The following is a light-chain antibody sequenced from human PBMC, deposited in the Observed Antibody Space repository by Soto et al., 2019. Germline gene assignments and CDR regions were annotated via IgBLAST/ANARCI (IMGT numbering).Light chain of an antibody. CDR3: QQRNVWPPVT. J-gene: IGKJ5*01. CDR2: GAF. V-gene: IGKV3-11*01. Sequence: ILLTQSPATLSLSPGERATLSCRASPSVTNFLAWYQQKPGQAPSLLIYGAFNRATGIPARFSGSGSGTDFTLTISSLEPEDSAVYYCQQRNVWPPVTFGQGTRLEI. CDR1: PSVTNF.